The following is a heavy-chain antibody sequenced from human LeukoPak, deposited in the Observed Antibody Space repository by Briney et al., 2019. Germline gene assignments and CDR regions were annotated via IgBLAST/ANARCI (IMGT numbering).Heavy chain of an antibody. Sequence: SETLSLTCTVSGGSIRSRDYYWGWIRQPPVKGLEWIGNIYYLGRTYYNPSLKSRVTLSVDTSKNQFSLKLSSVTAADTAVYYCARRETGEPSDIWGQGTMVTVSS. D-gene: IGHD3-16*01. CDR1: GGSIRSRDYY. J-gene: IGHJ3*02. CDR3: ARRETGEPSDI. CDR2: IYYLGRT. V-gene: IGHV4-39*01.